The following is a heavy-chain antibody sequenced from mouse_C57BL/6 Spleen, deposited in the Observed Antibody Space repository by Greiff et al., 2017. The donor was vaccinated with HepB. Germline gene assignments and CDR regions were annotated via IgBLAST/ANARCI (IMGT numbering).Heavy chain of an antibody. CDR2: IYPGDGDT. Sequence: QVQLKESGPELVKPGASVKISCKASGYAFSSSWMNWVKQRPGKGLEWIGRIYPGDGDTNYNGKFKGKATLTADKSSSTAYMQLSSLTSEDSAVYFCARSDWGPYFDYWGQGTTLTVSS. J-gene: IGHJ2*01. CDR3: ARSDWGPYFDY. CDR1: GYAFSSSW. D-gene: IGHD2-4*01. V-gene: IGHV1-82*01.